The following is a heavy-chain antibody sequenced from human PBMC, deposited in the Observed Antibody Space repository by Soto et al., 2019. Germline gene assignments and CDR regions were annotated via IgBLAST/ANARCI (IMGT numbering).Heavy chain of an antibody. CDR3: ARGIRWVFANDF. V-gene: IGHV3-74*01. D-gene: IGHD3-10*01. J-gene: IGHJ4*02. CDR2: ISSDGSST. Sequence: EVQLEESGGGLVQPGGSVRLSCAASGFIFTNYWMHWVRQAPGKGLVWVSRISSDGSSTNNAESVRGRFTISRDNSKKTVYLQVSSPRAEGTAVNYWARGIRWVFANDFWGQGTQVTVSA. CDR1: GFIFTNYW.